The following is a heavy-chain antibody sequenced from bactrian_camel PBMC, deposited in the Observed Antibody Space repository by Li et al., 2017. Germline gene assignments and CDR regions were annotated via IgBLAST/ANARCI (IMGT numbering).Heavy chain of an antibody. Sequence: HVQLVESGGGSVKAGGSLTLSCVLSGYGYTTDCLGWFHQAPGKEHEGVAAITPNGRTTYADSVKGRFSITHDKAKNTLFLEMRSLTSDDSATYSCAAEMYGGCRLEGGWGYYGQGTQVTVS. D-gene: IGHD5*01. V-gene: IGHV3S53*01. CDR1: GYGYTTDC. J-gene: IGHJ4*01. CDR2: ITPNGRT.